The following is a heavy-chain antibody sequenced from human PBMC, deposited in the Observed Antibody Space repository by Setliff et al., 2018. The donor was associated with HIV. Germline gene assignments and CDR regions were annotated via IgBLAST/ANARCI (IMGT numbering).Heavy chain of an antibody. Sequence: SVKVSCKASGGSFSSYALHWVRQAPGQGLEWMGNILPIFNKVNYAQKFRGRVTIAADKSTSTAYMELSSLTSDDAAVYFCARDNVDSDSRTYLHHWGQGTLVTVSS. CDR2: ILPIFNKV. CDR3: ARDNVDSDSRTYLHH. J-gene: IGHJ5*02. CDR1: GGSFSSYA. D-gene: IGHD3-22*01. V-gene: IGHV1-69*04.